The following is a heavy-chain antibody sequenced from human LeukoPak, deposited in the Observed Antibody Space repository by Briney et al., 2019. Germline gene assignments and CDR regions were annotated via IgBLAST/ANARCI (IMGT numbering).Heavy chain of an antibody. CDR3: ARGHPPSYYDFWSGYYLPDFDY. J-gene: IGHJ4*02. D-gene: IGHD3-3*01. V-gene: IGHV1-69*01. CDR2: IIPSFGTA. CDR1: GGTFSSYA. Sequence: GASVKVSCKASGGTFSSYAISWVRQAPGQGLEWMGGIIPSFGTANYAQKFQGRVTITADESTSTAYMELSSMRSEDTAVYYCARGHPPSYYDFWSGYYLPDFDYWGQGTLVTVSS.